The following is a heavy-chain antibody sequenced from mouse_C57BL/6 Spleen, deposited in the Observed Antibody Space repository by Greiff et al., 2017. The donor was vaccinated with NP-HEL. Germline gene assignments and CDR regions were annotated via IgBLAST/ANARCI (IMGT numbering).Heavy chain of an antibody. V-gene: IGHV1-76*01. D-gene: IGHD2-5*01. CDR3: AREGYSNYPRAMDY. Sequence: VQLHQSGAELVRPGASVKLSCKASGYTFTDYYINWVKQRPGQGLEWIARIYPGSGNTYYNEKFKGKATLTAEKSSSTAYMQLSSLTSEDSAVYFCAREGYSNYPRAMDYWGQGTSVTVSS. J-gene: IGHJ4*01. CDR2: IYPGSGNT. CDR1: GYTFTDYY.